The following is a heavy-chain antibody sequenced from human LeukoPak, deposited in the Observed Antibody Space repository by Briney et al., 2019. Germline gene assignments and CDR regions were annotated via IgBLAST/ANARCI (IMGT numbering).Heavy chain of an antibody. V-gene: IGHV1-69*01. J-gene: IGHJ5*02. Sequence: SVKVSCKASGGTFSSYAISWVRQAPGQGLEWMGGIIPIFGTANYAQKFQGRVTITADESTSTAYMELSSLRSEDTAVYYCARDLGWSGYYTRLRFDPWGQGTLVTVSS. CDR2: IIPIFGTA. CDR1: GGTFSSYA. D-gene: IGHD3-3*01. CDR3: ARDLGWSGYYTRLRFDP.